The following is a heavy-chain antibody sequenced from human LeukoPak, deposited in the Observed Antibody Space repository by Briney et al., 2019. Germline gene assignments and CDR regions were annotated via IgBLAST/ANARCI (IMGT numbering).Heavy chain of an antibody. CDR3: AKDRRGWGAYYFDY. Sequence: GGSLRLSCAASGFTFSSYGMHWVRQAPGKGLEWVSSISSSSSYIYYADSVKGRFTISRDNSKNSLYLQMNSLRAEDTALYYCAKDRRGWGAYYFDYWGQGTLVTVSS. CDR2: ISSSSSYI. D-gene: IGHD3-10*01. J-gene: IGHJ4*02. V-gene: IGHV3-21*04. CDR1: GFTFSSYG.